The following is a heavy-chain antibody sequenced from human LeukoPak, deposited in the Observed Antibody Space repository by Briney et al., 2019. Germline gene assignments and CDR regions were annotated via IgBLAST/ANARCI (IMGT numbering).Heavy chain of an antibody. V-gene: IGHV3-23*01. CDR3: AKEGHDYYDSSGYDAFDI. CDR1: GFTLSSYA. D-gene: IGHD3-22*01. J-gene: IGHJ3*02. Sequence: GGSLRLSCAAYGFTLSSYAMSSVRQAPGKGLGWVSAIRGSGGSTYYADSVKGRFTISRDNSKNTLYLQMNSLRAEDTAVYYCAKEGHDYYDSSGYDAFDIGGQGTMVTVSS. CDR2: IRGSGGST.